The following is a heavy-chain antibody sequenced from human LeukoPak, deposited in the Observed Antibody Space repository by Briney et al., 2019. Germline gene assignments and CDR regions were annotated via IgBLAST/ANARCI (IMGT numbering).Heavy chain of an antibody. CDR1: GGSISSSSYY. CDR3: ARNRLYNWFDP. D-gene: IGHD2/OR15-2a*01. Sequence: SETLSLTCTVSGGSISSSSYYWGWIRQPPGKGLEWIGSIYYSGSTYYNPSLKSRVTISVDTSKNQFPLKLSSVTAADTAVYYCARNRLYNWFDPWGQGTLVTVSS. J-gene: IGHJ5*02. CDR2: IYYSGST. V-gene: IGHV4-39*01.